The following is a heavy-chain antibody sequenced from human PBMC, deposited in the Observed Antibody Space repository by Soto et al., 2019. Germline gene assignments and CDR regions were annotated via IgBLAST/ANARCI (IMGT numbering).Heavy chain of an antibody. CDR2: ISGSGGST. J-gene: IGHJ4*02. Sequence: EVQLLESGGGLVQPGGSLRLSCAASGFTFSSYAMSWVRQAPGKGLEWVSAISGSGGSTYYAGSLKARFTISSDNSKNKLYPQMNTLRAEDTAVYYCAKDFKYDYIWGSYFDYWGQGPLVTVAS. V-gene: IGHV3-23*01. CDR1: GFTFSSYA. D-gene: IGHD3-16*01. CDR3: AKDFKYDYIWGSYFDY.